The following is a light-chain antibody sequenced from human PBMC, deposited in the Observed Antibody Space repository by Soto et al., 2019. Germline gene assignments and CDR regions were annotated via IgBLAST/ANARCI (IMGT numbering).Light chain of an antibody. Sequence: QSVLTQPASVSGSSGQSITISCTGTSSDVGSYNLVSWYQQHPGKAPKLMIFEGSKRPSGVSNRFSASKSGTTASLTISGLQAEDEADYYCCSYAGSTTFYVFGAGTKVNVL. CDR3: CSYAGSTTFYV. CDR1: SSDVGSYNL. CDR2: EGS. V-gene: IGLV2-23*01. J-gene: IGLJ1*01.